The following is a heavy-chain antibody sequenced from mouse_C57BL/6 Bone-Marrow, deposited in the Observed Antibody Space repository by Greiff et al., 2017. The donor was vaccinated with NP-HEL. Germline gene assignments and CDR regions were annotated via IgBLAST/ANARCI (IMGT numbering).Heavy chain of an antibody. CDR3: ARSPRSSYWYFDV. CDR1: GYTFTSYW. D-gene: IGHD1-1*01. V-gene: IGHV1-7*01. CDR2: INPSSGYT. J-gene: IGHJ1*03. Sequence: VQLQQSGAELAKPGASVKLSCKASGYTFTSYWMHWVKQRPGQGLEWIGYINPSSGYTKYNQKFKDKATLTADKSSSTAYMQLSSLTYEDSAVYYCARSPRSSYWYFDVWGTGTTVTVSS.